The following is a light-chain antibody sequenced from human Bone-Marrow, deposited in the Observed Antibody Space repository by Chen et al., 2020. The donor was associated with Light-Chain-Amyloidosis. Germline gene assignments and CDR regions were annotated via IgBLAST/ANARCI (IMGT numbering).Light chain of an antibody. CDR3: QLADSSGTYEVI. CDR1: DLPTKY. CDR2: RET. J-gene: IGLJ2*01. Sequence: SYELTQPPSVSVSPGQTARITCSGDDLPTKYAYWYQQKPGQAPVLVIHRETERPSGISERFSGSSSGTTATLTISGVQAEDEAEYHCQLADSSGTYEVIFGGGTKMTVL. V-gene: IGLV3-25*03.